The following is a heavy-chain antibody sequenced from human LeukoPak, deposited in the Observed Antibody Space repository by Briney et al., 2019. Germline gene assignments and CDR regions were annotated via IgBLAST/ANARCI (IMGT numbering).Heavy chain of an antibody. CDR2: IIPIFGTA. J-gene: IGHJ2*01. Sequence: ASVKVSCQASGGTFSSYAISWVRQAPGQELEWMGRIIPIFGTANYEQKCQGRVTITTDESTSTAYMELSSLRSEDTAVYYCARGLVVVAATPYWYFDLWGRGTLVTVSS. V-gene: IGHV1-69*05. CDR1: GGTFSSYA. CDR3: ARGLVVVAATPYWYFDL. D-gene: IGHD2-15*01.